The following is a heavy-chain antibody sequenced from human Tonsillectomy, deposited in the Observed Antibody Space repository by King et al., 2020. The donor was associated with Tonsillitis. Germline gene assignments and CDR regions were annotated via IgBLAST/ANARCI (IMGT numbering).Heavy chain of an antibody. CDR1: GFTFSSYS. CDR2: ISSSSSTI. V-gene: IGHV3-48*01. J-gene: IGHJ1*01. D-gene: IGHD3-3*01. Sequence: VQLVESGGGLVQPGGSLRLSCAASGFTFSSYSMNWVRQAPGKGLEWVSYISSSSSTIYYADSVKGRFTISRDNAKNSLYLQMNSLRAEDTAVYYCARGGTIFGVVPIWAEYFQHWGQGTLVTVSS. CDR3: ARGGTIFGVVPIWAEYFQH.